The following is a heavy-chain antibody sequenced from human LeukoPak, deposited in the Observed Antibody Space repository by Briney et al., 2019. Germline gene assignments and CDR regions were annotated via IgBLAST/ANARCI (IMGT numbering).Heavy chain of an antibody. CDR1: GFTFSSYG. CDR2: ISYDGSNK. Sequence: GGSLRLSCAASGFTFSSYGMHWVRQAPGKGLEWVAVISYDGSNKYYADSVKGRFTISRDNSKNTLYLQMNSLRAEDTAVYYCAKLLWFGELLSLSWFDPWGQGTLVTVSS. CDR3: AKLLWFGELLSLSWFDP. V-gene: IGHV3-30*18. J-gene: IGHJ5*02. D-gene: IGHD3-10*01.